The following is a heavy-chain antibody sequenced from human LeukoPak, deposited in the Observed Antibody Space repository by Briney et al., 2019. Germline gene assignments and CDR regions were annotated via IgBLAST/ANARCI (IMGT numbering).Heavy chain of an antibody. CDR3: ARGTIRGIPVTGS. J-gene: IGHJ5*02. V-gene: IGHV4-34*01. CDR2: INHSGST. CDR1: GFTFSNAW. Sequence: PGGSLRLSCAASGFTFSNAWMSWVRQAPGKGLEWVGEINHSGSTNYNPSLKSRVTISVDTSKNQFSLKLRSMTAADTAVYYCARGTIRGIPVTGSWGQGTQVTVSS. D-gene: IGHD6-19*01.